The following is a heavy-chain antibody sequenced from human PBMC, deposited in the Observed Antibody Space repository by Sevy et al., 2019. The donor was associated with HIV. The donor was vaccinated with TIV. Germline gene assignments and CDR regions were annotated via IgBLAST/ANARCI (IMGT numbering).Heavy chain of an antibody. CDR3: ARGRGVFGAVAINSFEP. CDR1: GFTVSSSY. J-gene: IGHJ5*02. Sequence: GGSLRLSCVASGFTVSSSYMTWVRQPPGKGLEWVSVIYSGGSTYYADSVKGRFTISRDNSKNTLYLQMNNLRADDTAVYYCARGRGVFGAVAINSFEPWGQGALVTVSS. V-gene: IGHV3-53*01. D-gene: IGHD3-3*01. CDR2: IYSGGST.